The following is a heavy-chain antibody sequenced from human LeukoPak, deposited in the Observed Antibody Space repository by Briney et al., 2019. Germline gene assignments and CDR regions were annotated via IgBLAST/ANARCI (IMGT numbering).Heavy chain of an antibody. V-gene: IGHV3-53*01. CDR2: IYSGGST. J-gene: IGHJ4*02. CDR1: GFTVSSNR. CDR3: ARGPAGYN. D-gene: IGHD1-1*01. Sequence: PGGSLRLSCAASGFTVSSNRMSWVRQAPGKGLEWVSVIYSGGSTDYAVSVKGRFTISRDNLKNTLYLQMNSLRAEDTAVYHCARGPAGYNWGQGTLVTFSS.